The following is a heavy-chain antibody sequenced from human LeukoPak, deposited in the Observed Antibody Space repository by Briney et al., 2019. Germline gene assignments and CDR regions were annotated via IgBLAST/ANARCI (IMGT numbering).Heavy chain of an antibody. CDR3: ARDSRYSDTSGYYYSHYYMDV. D-gene: IGHD3-22*01. J-gene: IGHJ6*03. CDR1: GGSINYYY. Sequence: SETLSLTCSVSGGSINYYYWSWIRQPPGKGLEYIGYIYSSGSTNYNPSLKSRVTMSVDTSKNQFSLKLSSVTAADTAVYYCARDSRYSDTSGYYYSHYYMDVWGKGTTVTVSS. CDR2: IYSSGST. V-gene: IGHV4-59*01.